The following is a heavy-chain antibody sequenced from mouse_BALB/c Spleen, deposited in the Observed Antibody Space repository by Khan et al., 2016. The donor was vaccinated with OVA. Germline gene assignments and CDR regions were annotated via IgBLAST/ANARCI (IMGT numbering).Heavy chain of an antibody. V-gene: IGHV2-6-1*01. D-gene: IGHD2-10*01. J-gene: IGHJ4*01. Sequence: QVQLKESGPGLVAPSQSLSITCTISGFSLTNYGVHWVRQPPGKGLEWLVLMWSDGSTTYNSALKSRLTISKDNSKSQVFLKMNSLQTDDTAMYFCARQPYYHYNVMNSWGQGTSVTVSS. CDR3: ARQPYYHYNVMNS. CDR1: GFSLTNYG. CDR2: MWSDGST.